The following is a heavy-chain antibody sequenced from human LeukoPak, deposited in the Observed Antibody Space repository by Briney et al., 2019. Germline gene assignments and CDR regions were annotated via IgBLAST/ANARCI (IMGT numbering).Heavy chain of an antibody. CDR2: IYSGGST. CDR3: ARAGAARTFDY. Sequence: PGGSLRLSCAASGFTVSSNYMSWVRQAPGKGLEWVSVIYSGGSTYYADSVKGRFTISRDNSKNTLYLQMNSLRAEDTAVYYCARAGAARTFDYWGQGTLVTVSS. V-gene: IGHV3-66*01. J-gene: IGHJ4*02. D-gene: IGHD6-13*01. CDR1: GFTVSSNY.